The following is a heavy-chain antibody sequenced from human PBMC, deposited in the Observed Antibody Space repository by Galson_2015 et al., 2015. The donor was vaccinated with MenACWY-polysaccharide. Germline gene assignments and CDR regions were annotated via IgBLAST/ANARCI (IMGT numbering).Heavy chain of an antibody. Sequence: SLRLSCAATRFTFSDYGMHWVRQAPGKGLEWVAFIRDDGSRKYYADSVKGRFAISRDNSDNTLYLQMNNLRVADTAVYYCARVGRDHAGSYVHGGFDPWGQGTL. CDR3: ARVGRDHAGSYVHGGFDP. V-gene: IGHV3-30*02. CDR1: RFTFSDYG. D-gene: IGHD3-10*01. CDR2: IRDDGSRK. J-gene: IGHJ5*02.